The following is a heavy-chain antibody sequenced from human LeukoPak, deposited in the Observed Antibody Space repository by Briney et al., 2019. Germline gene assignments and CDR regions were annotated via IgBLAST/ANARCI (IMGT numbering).Heavy chain of an antibody. D-gene: IGHD2-21*02. CDR1: GYTFTSYY. CDR3: ARGGGELAYCGGDCYSNYYYYMDV. V-gene: IGHV1-46*01. J-gene: IGHJ6*03. Sequence: ASVNVSCKASGYTFTSYYMHWVRQAPGQGLEWMGIINPSGGSTSYAQKFQGRVTMTRNTSISTAYMELSSLRSEDTAVYYCARGGGELAYCGGDCYSNYYYYMDVWGKGTTVTVSS. CDR2: INPSGGST.